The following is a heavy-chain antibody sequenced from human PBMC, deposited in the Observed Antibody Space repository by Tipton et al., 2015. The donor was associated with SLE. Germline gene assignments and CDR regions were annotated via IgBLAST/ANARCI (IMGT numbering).Heavy chain of an antibody. CDR3: ARWAGPTVNFDY. D-gene: IGHD4-11*01. V-gene: IGHV4-59*01. J-gene: IGHJ4*02. Sequence: TLSLTCTVSGGSISSYYWSWIRQPPGKGLEWIGYIYYSGITNYNPSLKSRVTISVDTSKNQFSLKLSSVTAADTAVYYCARWAGPTVNFDYWGQGTLVTVPS. CDR2: IYYSGIT. CDR1: GGSISSYY.